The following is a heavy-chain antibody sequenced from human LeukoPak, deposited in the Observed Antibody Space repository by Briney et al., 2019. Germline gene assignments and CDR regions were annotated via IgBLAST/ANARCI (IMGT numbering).Heavy chain of an antibody. Sequence: SETLSLTCTVSGGSISSGSYYWSWLRQPAGKGLEWIVRIYTSGSTNYNPSLKSRVTISVDTSKNQFSLKLSSVTAADTAVYYCARDAAYYDFWSGSRNYYYMDVWGKGTTVTVSS. J-gene: IGHJ6*03. D-gene: IGHD3-3*01. CDR2: IYTSGST. V-gene: IGHV4-61*02. CDR1: GGSISSGSYY. CDR3: ARDAAYYDFWSGSRNYYYMDV.